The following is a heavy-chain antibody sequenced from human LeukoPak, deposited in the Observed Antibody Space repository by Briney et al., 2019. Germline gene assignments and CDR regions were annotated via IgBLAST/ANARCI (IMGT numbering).Heavy chain of an antibody. CDR1: GYTFTSYD. CDR2: MNPNSGNT. J-gene: IGHJ5*02. D-gene: IGHD2-2*02. V-gene: IGHV1-8*03. Sequence: ASVKVSCKASGYTFTSYDINWVRQATGQGLEWMGWMNPNSGNTGYAQKFQGRVTITRNTSISTAYMELSSLRSEDTAVYYCARLGYCSSTSCYSRWFDPWGQGTLVTIP. CDR3: ARLGYCSSTSCYSRWFDP.